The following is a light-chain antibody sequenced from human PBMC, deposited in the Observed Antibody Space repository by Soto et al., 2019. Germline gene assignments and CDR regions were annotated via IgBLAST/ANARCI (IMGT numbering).Light chain of an antibody. Sequence: DIQMTQSPSSLSASVGDRVTITCQASQNIRNYLNWYQQKPGKAPKLLIYDASKPETGVPSRFSGSGYGTDFTFTISSLQPEDIARYYCQQYENVPITFGQGTRLEIK. CDR3: QQYENVPIT. CDR2: DAS. J-gene: IGKJ5*01. CDR1: QNIRNY. V-gene: IGKV1-33*01.